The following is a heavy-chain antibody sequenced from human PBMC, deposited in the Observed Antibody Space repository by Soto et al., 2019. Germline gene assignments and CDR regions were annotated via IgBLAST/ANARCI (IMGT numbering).Heavy chain of an antibody. CDR1: GYTFTHHA. D-gene: IGHD1-26*01. Sequence: QVQLVQSGAEVKKPGASVRVSCTASGYTFTHHAVTWVRQAPGQGPEWMGWTHPKSGETGYAQSFQGRVKMTRDTSMSTAYMEFSSLRSGDMGIYFCARGIVGSSTLAFDVWAQGTKVTVSS. V-gene: IGHV1-8*01. J-gene: IGHJ3*01. CDR3: ARGIVGSSTLAFDV. CDR2: THPKSGET.